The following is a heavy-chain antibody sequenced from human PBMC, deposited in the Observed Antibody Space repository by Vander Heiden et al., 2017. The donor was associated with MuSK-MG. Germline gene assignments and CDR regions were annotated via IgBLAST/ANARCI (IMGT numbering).Heavy chain of an antibody. D-gene: IGHD6-25*01. Sequence: QVQLVESGGGLVKPGGSLRLSCAASVFTFSDYYMSWIRQAPGKGLEWVSYISDTGSTIYYVDSVKGRFTISRDNANNSLFLQMNRLRADDTAVYYCARDAGVQFWSANDNWGQGTLVTVSS. CDR3: ARDAGVQFWSANDN. CDR1: VFTFSDYY. J-gene: IGHJ4*02. CDR2: ISDTGSTI. V-gene: IGHV3-11*01.